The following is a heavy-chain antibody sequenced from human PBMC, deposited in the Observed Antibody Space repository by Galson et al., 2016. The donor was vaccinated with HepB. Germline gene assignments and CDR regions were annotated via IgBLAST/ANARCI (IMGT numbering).Heavy chain of an antibody. V-gene: IGHV4-39*01. CDR3: ARAGLLTKASFDY. CDR2: VYRGRT. Sequence: SETLSLTCSDGSISSSDLSWGWIRQPPGKGLEWIGTVYRGRTYYNPSLEGRVTIFVDMSTDLLSLKVTPLTDADTAFSYCARAGLLTKASFDYWGQGARVAASS. J-gene: IGHJ4*02. D-gene: IGHD4-11*01. CDR1: DGSISSSDLS.